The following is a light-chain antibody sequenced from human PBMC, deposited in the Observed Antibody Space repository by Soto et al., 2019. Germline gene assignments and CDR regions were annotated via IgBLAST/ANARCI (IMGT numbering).Light chain of an antibody. CDR1: QSVSSY. CDR3: QQYTGLPRT. V-gene: IGKV3-11*01. J-gene: IGKJ1*01. Sequence: EVVLTQSPATLSLSPGERATLSCRASQSVSSYLAWYQQKPGQAPRLLIYGASNRATGIPDRFSGSGSGTDFTLTISSLQPEDFAVYYCQQYTGLPRTFGQGTKVDIK. CDR2: GAS.